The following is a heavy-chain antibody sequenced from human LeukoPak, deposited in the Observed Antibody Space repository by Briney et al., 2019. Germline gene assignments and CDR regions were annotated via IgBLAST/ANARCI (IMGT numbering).Heavy chain of an antibody. V-gene: IGHV1-58*01. CDR3: AAAGYYYDSSGYYLDY. D-gene: IGHD3-22*01. CDR1: GFTFTSSA. Sequence: ASVKVSCKASGFTFTSSAVQWVRQARGQRLEWIGWIVVGSGNTNYAQKFQERVTITRDMSTSTAYMELSSLRSEDTAVYYCAAAGYYYDSSGYYLDYWGQGTLVTVSS. CDR2: IVVGSGNT. J-gene: IGHJ4*02.